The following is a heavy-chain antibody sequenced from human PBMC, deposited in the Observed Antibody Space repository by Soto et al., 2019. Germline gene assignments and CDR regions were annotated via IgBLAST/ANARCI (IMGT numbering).Heavy chain of an antibody. CDR1: GYSFTSYW. CDR2: IDPSDSYT. V-gene: IGHV5-10-1*01. CDR3: ARPIGGGSPYQGGWFDP. J-gene: IGHJ5*02. D-gene: IGHD2-15*01. Sequence: PGESLKISCKGSGYSFTSYWISWVRQVPGKGLEWMGRIDPSDSYTNYSPSFQGHVTISADKSISTAYLQWSNLKASDTAMYYCARPIGGGSPYQGGWFDPWGQGTLVTVSS.